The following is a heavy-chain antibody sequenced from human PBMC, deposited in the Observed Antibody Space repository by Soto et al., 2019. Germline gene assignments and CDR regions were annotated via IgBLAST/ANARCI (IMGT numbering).Heavy chain of an antibody. CDR2: ISAYNGNT. J-gene: IGHJ4*02. Sequence: QVQLVQSGAEVKKPGASVKVSCKASGYTFTSYGISWVRQAPGQGLEWMGWISAYNGNTNYAQKLQGRVTMTTDTXXXXXXXXXXXXXXXXXXXXXXXXXXXXXPDYWGQGTLVTVSS. CDR1: GYTFTSYG. V-gene: IGHV1-18*01. CDR3: XXXXXXXPDY.